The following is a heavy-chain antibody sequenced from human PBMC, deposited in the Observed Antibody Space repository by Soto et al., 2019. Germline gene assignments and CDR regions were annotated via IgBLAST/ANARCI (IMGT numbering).Heavy chain of an antibody. CDR1: GFTISSYA. Sequence: GGSKRVSCTASGFTISSYARSWVRPNTGKGLEWVSAISGRGGSTYYADSVKGRFTISRDNSKNTLYLQMNSLRAEDTAVYYCARDLDGGSWYFRGPGGISTWGQGTLVTVSS. D-gene: IGHD6-13*01. J-gene: IGHJ5*02. CDR2: ISGRGGST. V-gene: IGHV3-23*01. CDR3: ARDLDGGSWYFRGPGGIST.